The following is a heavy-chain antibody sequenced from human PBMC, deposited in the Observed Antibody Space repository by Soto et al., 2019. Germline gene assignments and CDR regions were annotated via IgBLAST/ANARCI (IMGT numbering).Heavy chain of an antibody. J-gene: IGHJ4*02. Sequence: GESLKISCKGSGYTFTSYWIGWVRQMPGKGLEWMGIIYRGDSDIRYSPSFQGQVTMSTDKSISTAYLQWDSLKASDTAMYYCATVGQSYVSFASWGQGTLVPVSP. CDR2: IYRGDSDI. V-gene: IGHV5-51*01. CDR1: GYTFTSYW. D-gene: IGHD5-18*01. CDR3: ATVGQSYVSFAS.